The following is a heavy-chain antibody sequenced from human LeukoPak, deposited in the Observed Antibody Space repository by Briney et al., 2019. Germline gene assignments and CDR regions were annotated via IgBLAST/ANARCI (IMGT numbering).Heavy chain of an antibody. Sequence: SETLSLTCTVSGGSISTYYWSWIRQPAGKGLEWIGRIYSSGSTNYNPSLKSRVTMSVDTSKNQFSLKLSSVTAADTAVYYCARSSYSPKYHYYFDSWGRGTLVTVSS. CDR1: GGSISTYY. J-gene: IGHJ4*02. CDR2: IYSSGST. D-gene: IGHD1-26*01. CDR3: ARSSYSPKYHYYFDS. V-gene: IGHV4-4*07.